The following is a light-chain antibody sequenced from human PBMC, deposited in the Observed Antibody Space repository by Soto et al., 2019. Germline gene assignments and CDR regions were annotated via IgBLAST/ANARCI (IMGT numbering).Light chain of an antibody. CDR1: HDIRRD. Sequence: AIQLTQSPSSRSASVGDSVTIACRASHDIRRDLAWFQQRPGKAPKILIYGSSDLQSGVPSRFSGSGSGTDFSLTIISLQPEDFATYFCLQDFDYPWTFGQGT. J-gene: IGKJ1*01. V-gene: IGKV1-6*01. CDR2: GSS. CDR3: LQDFDYPWT.